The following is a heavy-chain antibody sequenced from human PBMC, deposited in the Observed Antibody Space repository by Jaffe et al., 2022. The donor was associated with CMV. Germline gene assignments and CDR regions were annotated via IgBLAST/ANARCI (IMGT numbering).Heavy chain of an antibody. D-gene: IGHD6-19*01. Sequence: EVQLVQSGAEVKKPGESLKISCKGSGYSFTSYWIGWVRQMPGKGLEWMGIIYPGDSDTRYSPSFQGQVTISADKSISTAYLQWSSLKASDTAMYYCARGGSPPGIAVAPVTPYYMDVWGKGTTVTVSS. J-gene: IGHJ6*03. CDR1: GYSFTSYW. V-gene: IGHV5-51*01. CDR3: ARGGSPPGIAVAPVTPYYMDV. CDR2: IYPGDSDT.